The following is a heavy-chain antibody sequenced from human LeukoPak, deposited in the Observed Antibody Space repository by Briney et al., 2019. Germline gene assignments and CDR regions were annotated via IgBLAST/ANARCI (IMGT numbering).Heavy chain of an antibody. J-gene: IGHJ3*02. CDR3: ARDHFWGAFDI. Sequence: PGGSLRLSCAASGFTFSSYSINWVRQAPGKGLEWASSISSSSSYIYYADSVKGRFTISRDNAKNSLYLQMNSRRAEDTAVYYCARDHFWGAFDIWGQGTMVTVSS. CDR1: GFTFSSYS. V-gene: IGHV3-21*01. D-gene: IGHD3-3*02. CDR2: ISSSSSYI.